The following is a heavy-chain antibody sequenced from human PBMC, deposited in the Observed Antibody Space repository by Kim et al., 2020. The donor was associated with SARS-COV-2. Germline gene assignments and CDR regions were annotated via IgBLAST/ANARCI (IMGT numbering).Heavy chain of an antibody. CDR3: ASEVLYYYDSSGYPSLFDY. J-gene: IGHJ4*02. V-gene: IGHV3-11*01. Sequence: GRITISRDNAKNSLYLQMNSLRAEDTAVYYCASEVLYYYDSSGYPSLFDYWGQGTLVTVSS. D-gene: IGHD3-22*01.